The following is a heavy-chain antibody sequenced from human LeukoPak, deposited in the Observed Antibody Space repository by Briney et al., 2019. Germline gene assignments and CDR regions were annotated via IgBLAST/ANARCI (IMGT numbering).Heavy chain of an antibody. J-gene: IGHJ4*02. Sequence: GGSLRLSCAASGFTFRSYWMAWVRQAPGKGLEWVANIKEDESAKHQADSVKGRFTISRDNAQNSVYLQMSSLRGEDTAVYYCAGDVGGSLDYWGQGTLVTVSS. D-gene: IGHD1-26*01. V-gene: IGHV3-7*01. CDR2: IKEDESAK. CDR3: AGDVGGSLDY. CDR1: GFTFRSYW.